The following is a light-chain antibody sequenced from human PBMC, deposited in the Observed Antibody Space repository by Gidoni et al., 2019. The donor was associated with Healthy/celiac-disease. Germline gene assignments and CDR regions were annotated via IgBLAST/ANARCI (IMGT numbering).Light chain of an antibody. Sequence: DIVMTQSPLSLPVTPGEPASISCRSSQSLLHSTGYNYLDWYLQKPGQSPQLLIYLGSNRASGVPDRFSGRGSGTDVTLKSSRVEAEDVGVYYCMQALQTPITFXXXTRLEIK. J-gene: IGKJ5*01. CDR2: LGS. CDR3: MQALQTPIT. CDR1: QSLLHSTGYNY. V-gene: IGKV2-28*01.